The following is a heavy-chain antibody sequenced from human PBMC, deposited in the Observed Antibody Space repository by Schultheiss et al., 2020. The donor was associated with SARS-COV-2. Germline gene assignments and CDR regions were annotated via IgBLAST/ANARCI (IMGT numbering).Heavy chain of an antibody. CDR2: ISAYNGNT. Sequence: ASVKVSCKASGYTFTSYGISWVRQAPGQGLEWMGWISAYNGNTNYAQKLQGRVTMTTDTSTSTAYMELRSLRSDDTAVYYCAREEGYSGLRGHYYGMDVWGQGTTVTVSS. J-gene: IGHJ6*02. CDR1: GYTFTSYG. CDR3: AREEGYSGLRGHYYGMDV. D-gene: IGHD5-12*01. V-gene: IGHV1-18*01.